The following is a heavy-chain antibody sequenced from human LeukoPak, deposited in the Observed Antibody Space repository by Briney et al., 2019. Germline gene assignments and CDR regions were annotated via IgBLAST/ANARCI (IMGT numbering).Heavy chain of an antibody. V-gene: IGHV3-23*01. CDR2: ISGDGTRT. CDR3: ARWPEGAMDYFDY. D-gene: IGHD5-24*01. J-gene: IGHJ4*02. Sequence: GGSLRLSCAASGFSFSSYAMTWARQAPVKGLEWVSAISGDGTRTYYADSVKGRFTISRDNSKNTLYLEMSSLRVEDTAIYYCARWPEGAMDYFDYWGQGTLVTVSS. CDR1: GFSFSSYA.